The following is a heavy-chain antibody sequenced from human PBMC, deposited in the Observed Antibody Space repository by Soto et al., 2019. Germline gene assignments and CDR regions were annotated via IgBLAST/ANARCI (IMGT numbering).Heavy chain of an antibody. Sequence: GSHRLSETASGVDFRNYAVHWVREAPGKGLEWVSSISTSIDATYYADSVKGRFTISRDDSKNTLYLQMNSLRAEDSAVYYCAKDRTVAARNFDYWGQGTQVTVSS. J-gene: IGHJ4*02. D-gene: IGHD6-6*01. CDR1: GVDFRNYA. CDR2: ISTSIDAT. V-gene: IGHV3-23*01. CDR3: AKDRTVAARNFDY.